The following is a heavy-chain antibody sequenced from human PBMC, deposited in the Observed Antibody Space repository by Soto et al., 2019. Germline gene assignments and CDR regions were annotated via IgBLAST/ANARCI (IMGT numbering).Heavy chain of an antibody. J-gene: IGHJ4*02. CDR3: ASHSSHWPFFDF. CDR2: IYYTGLS. D-gene: IGHD6-13*01. V-gene: IGHV4-59*07. CDR1: GRSISSYY. Sequence: HSCTLSLTVTVSGRSISSYYGSWIRQPPGKGLEWIGYIYYTGLSNSNPSLNSRVTMSVDTSKNQFSLKLSSVTAADTAVYYCASHSSHWPFFDFRGQGTLVTVSS.